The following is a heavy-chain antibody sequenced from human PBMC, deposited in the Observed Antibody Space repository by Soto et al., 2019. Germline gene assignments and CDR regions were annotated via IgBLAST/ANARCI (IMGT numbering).Heavy chain of an antibody. V-gene: IGHV4-59*08. Sequence: SETLSLTCTVSGGSISSYYWSWIRQPPGKGLEWIGYIYYSGITNYNPSLKSRVTISVDTSKNQFSLKLSSVTAADMAVYYCVRHVESGYDLYYFDYWGQGTLVTVSS. J-gene: IGHJ4*02. D-gene: IGHD5-12*01. CDR2: IYYSGIT. CDR1: GGSISSYY. CDR3: VRHVESGYDLYYFDY.